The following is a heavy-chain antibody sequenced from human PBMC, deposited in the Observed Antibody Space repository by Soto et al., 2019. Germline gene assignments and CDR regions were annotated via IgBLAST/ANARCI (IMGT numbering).Heavy chain of an antibody. CDR3: ARADRTLVTSYSLDV. D-gene: IGHD2-21*02. V-gene: IGHV4-34*01. Sequence: SETLSLTCAVYGGPFSGYYWTWIRQPPGKGLEWIGEINHSGTINFNPTLKSRLTISLDTSKKNFSLKLSSVTDADTAAYYCARADRTLVTSYSLDVWGQGTTVTVSS. CDR1: GGPFSGYY. CDR2: INHSGTI. J-gene: IGHJ6*02.